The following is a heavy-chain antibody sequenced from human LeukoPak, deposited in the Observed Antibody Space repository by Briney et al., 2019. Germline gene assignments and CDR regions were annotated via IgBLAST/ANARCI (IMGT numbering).Heavy chain of an antibody. Sequence: GASVKISCRGSRYSFTTYWIRWERQMPMKDLEWTAIIYPGDSDTRYSPSFQGQVSMSADKSINTAYLQWSSLKASDTAMYYCARRQGCSSTSCPPDSWGQGTLVTVSS. J-gene: IGHJ4*02. V-gene: IGHV5-51*01. CDR1: RYSFTTYW. CDR3: ARRQGCSSTSCPPDS. D-gene: IGHD2-2*01. CDR2: IYPGDSDT.